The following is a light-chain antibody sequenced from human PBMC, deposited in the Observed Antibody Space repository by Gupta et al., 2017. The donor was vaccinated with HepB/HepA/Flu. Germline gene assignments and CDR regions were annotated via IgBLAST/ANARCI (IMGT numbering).Light chain of an antibody. CDR2: GAS. CDR3: RQRYNWPLT. Sequence: EIVLTQSPGTLSLSPGERATLSCRASQSISSFLAWYQQTPGQAPRLLIYGASNRATGIPVRFSGSGSGTDVTLTISNREPYDFAVYYCRQRYNWPLTFGGGTKVEI. V-gene: IGKV3-11*01. CDR1: QSISSF. J-gene: IGKJ4*01.